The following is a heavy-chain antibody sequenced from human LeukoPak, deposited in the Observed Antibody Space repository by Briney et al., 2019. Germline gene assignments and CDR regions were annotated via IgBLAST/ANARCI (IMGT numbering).Heavy chain of an antibody. V-gene: IGHV3-9*01. Sequence: GGSLRLSCAASGFTFDDYAMHWVRQAPGKGLVWVSGISWNSGSIGYADSVKGRFTISRDNAKNSLYLQMNSLRAEDTALYYCAKDSGYYDSSGSLGYWGQGTLVTVSS. CDR2: ISWNSGSI. CDR1: GFTFDDYA. CDR3: AKDSGYYDSSGSLGY. J-gene: IGHJ4*02. D-gene: IGHD3-22*01.